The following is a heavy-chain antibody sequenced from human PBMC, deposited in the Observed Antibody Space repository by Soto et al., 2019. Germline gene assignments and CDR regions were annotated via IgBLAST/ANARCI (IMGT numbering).Heavy chain of an antibody. D-gene: IGHD3-16*01. V-gene: IGHV3-13*01. Sequence: EVQLVESGGGLVQPGGSLGLSCAASGFTFSNYAMHWVRQPTGKGLEWVSGIGAAGDTYYPGSVKGRFTISRENAKNSLYLQMNSLRAGDTAVYYCAAGGVTSVAQFDYWGQGTLVTVSS. CDR2: IGAAGDT. CDR1: GFTFSNYA. CDR3: AAGGVTSVAQFDY. J-gene: IGHJ4*02.